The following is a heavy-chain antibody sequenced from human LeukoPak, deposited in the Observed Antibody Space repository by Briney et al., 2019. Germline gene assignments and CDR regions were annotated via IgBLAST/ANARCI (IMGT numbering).Heavy chain of an antibody. J-gene: IGHJ3*02. V-gene: IGHV1-18*01. CDR1: GYNFNTYG. Sequence: ASVKVSCKSSGYNFNTYGISWVRQAPGQGLEWMGWISAYNGNTNYAQKFQGRVTMTTDTPTSTAYMELRSLRSDDTAVYYCARIPAAFDAFDIWGQGTMVTVSS. CDR3: ARIPAAFDAFDI. D-gene: IGHD2-2*01. CDR2: ISAYNGNT.